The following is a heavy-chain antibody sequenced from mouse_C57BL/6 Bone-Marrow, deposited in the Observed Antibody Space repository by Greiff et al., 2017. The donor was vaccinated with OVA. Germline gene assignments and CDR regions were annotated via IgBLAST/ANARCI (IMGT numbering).Heavy chain of an antibody. V-gene: IGHV1-52*01. CDR1: GYTFTSYW. D-gene: IGHD4-1*01. CDR2: IDPSDSET. Sequence: VQLQQPGAELVRPGSSVKLSCKASGYTFTSYWMHWVKQRPIQGLEWIGNIDPSDSETHYNQKFKDKATLTVDKSSSTAYMQLSSLTSEDSAVYYCARRGANWDYFDYWGQGTTLTVSS. J-gene: IGHJ2*01. CDR3: ARRGANWDYFDY.